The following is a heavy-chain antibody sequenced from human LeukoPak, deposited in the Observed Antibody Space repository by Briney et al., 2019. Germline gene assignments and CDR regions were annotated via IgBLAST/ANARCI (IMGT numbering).Heavy chain of an antibody. CDR3: ARDGIVSSWHYYYYYMDV. CDR2: ISYDGSNK. Sequence: PGGSLRLSCAASGFTFSSYWMSWVRQAPGKGLEWVAVISYDGSNKYYADSVKGRFTISRDNSKNTLYLQMNSLRAEDTAVYYCARDGIVSSWHYYYYYMDVWGKGTTVTVSS. D-gene: IGHD6-13*01. CDR1: GFTFSSYW. V-gene: IGHV3-30*03. J-gene: IGHJ6*03.